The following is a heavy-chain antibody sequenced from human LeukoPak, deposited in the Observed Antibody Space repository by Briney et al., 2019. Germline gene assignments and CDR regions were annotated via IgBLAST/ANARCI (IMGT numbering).Heavy chain of an antibody. Sequence: PGGSLRLSCAASGFTFSDYYMSWIRQAPGKGLEWVSYISSSGSTIYYADSVKGRFTISRDNAKNSLYLQMNSLRAEDTAVYYCARDSPYYYDSSGPRDYWGQGTLVTVSS. CDR2: ISSSGSTI. CDR3: ARDSPYYYDSSGPRDY. J-gene: IGHJ4*02. CDR1: GFTFSDYY. V-gene: IGHV3-11*04. D-gene: IGHD3-22*01.